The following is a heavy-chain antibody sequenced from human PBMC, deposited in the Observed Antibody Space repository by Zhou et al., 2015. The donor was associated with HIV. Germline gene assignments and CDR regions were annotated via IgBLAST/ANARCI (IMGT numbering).Heavy chain of an antibody. CDR1: GGTFSSYA. Sequence: QVQLVQSGAEVKKPGSSVKVSCKASGGTFSSYAISWVRQAPGQGLEWMGGIIPIFGTANYAQKFQGRVTITADESTSTAYMELSSLRSEDTAVYYCARGSPSRSGSYYEAYYYYGMDVWGQGDHGSPSP. CDR3: ARGSPSRSGSYYEAYYYYGMDV. J-gene: IGHJ6*02. CDR2: IIPIFGTA. D-gene: IGHD3-10*01. V-gene: IGHV1-69*01.